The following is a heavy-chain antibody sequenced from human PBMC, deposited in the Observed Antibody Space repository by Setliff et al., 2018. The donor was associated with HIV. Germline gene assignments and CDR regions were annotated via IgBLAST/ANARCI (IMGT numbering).Heavy chain of an antibody. CDR2: FDPEDGET. J-gene: IGHJ4*02. V-gene: IGHV1-24*01. CDR1: GSTLTELS. CDR3: ATFYNSGSLTSFDY. D-gene: IGHD3-10*01. Sequence: ASVKVSCKVSGSTLTELSMHWVRQAPGKGLEWMGSFDPEDGETIYAQKFQGRVTMTEDTSTDTAYMELSSLRSEDTAVYYCATFYNSGSLTSFDYWGQGTVVTVSS.